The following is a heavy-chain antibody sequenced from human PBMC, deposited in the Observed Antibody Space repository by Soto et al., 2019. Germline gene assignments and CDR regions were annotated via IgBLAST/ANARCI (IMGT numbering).Heavy chain of an antibody. Sequence: SETLSLTCTASGISVSTSDYYWGWVRQPPGKGPDWIGNIYYSGSTFYNPSLRSRVTLSVDTSKNQFSLRLNSVTAADTAVYFCAGFVVPASRNSDFDYWGQGTLVTVSS. J-gene: IGHJ4*02. D-gene: IGHD2-15*01. CDR1: GISVSTSDYY. CDR3: AGFVVPASRNSDFDY. V-gene: IGHV4-39*01. CDR2: IYYSGST.